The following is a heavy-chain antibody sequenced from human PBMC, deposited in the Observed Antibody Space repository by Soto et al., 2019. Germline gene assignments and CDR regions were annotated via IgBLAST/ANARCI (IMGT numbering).Heavy chain of an antibody. CDR3: GRLVGNSWIDY. J-gene: IGHJ4*02. CDR2: TYYRSKWYH. Sequence: SQTLERKCAIYGDSVSSDRASWNWNRQSPSRGLEWLGRTYYRSKWYHDYAVSLNGRGTINPDTSQNQFSLHLTSVTPEDTAVYYCGRLVGNSWIDYWGQGTLVTVS. V-gene: IGHV6-1*01. D-gene: IGHD6-13*01. CDR1: GDSVSSDRAS.